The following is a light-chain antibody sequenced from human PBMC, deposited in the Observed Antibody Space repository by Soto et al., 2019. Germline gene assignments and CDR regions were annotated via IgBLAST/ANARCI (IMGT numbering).Light chain of an antibody. J-gene: IGKJ3*01. V-gene: IGKV3-11*01. CDR1: QSVSSF. Sequence: EIVLTQSPATLSLSPGESATLSCRASQSVSSFLAWYQQKPGQAPRLLIYDASNRATGIPDRFSGSGSGTDFTLTISRLEPEDFAVYYCQLYRGTFGPGTKVDIK. CDR2: DAS. CDR3: QLYRGT.